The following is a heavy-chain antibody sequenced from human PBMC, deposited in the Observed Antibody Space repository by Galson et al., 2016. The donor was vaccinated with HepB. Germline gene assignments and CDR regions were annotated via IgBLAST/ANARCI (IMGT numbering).Heavy chain of an antibody. CDR1: GFSLTTPGVG. D-gene: IGHD2-2*01. CDR2: IYWNDDE. CDR3: TRAVPAAPVNGAFDV. Sequence: ALVKPTQTLTLTCTFSGFSLTTPGVGVGWIRQPPGKALEWLAFIYWNDDERYSPSLKSRLSITKDTSKNQVVLTMTNMDPVGTATYYCTRAVPAAPVNGAFDVWGQGTVVTVSS. J-gene: IGHJ3*01. V-gene: IGHV2-5*01.